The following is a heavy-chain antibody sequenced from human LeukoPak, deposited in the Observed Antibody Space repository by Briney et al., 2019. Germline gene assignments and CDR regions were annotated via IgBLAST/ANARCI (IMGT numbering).Heavy chain of an antibody. V-gene: IGHV6-1*01. D-gene: IGHD3-22*01. J-gene: IGHJ3*02. CDR2: TYYRSKLYK. Sequence: SQTLSLTCAISGDILSSNSAAWNWIRQSPSRGLEWLGRTYYRSKLYKDYAVSVKSRITINPDTSKNQFSLQLNSVTPEDTAVYYCARDRTMIETQDAFDIWGQGTMVTVSS. CDR1: GDILSSNSAA. CDR3: ARDRTMIETQDAFDI.